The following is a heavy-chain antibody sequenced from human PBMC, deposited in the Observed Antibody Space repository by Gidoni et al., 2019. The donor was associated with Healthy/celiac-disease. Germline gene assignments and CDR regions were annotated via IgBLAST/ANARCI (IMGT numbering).Heavy chain of an antibody. Sequence: QLQLQESGPGLVKPSETLSLTCTVSGVSIGSSSYYWGWIRQPPGKGLEWIGSIYYSGSTYYNPSLKGRVTISVDTSKNQFSLKLSSVTAADTAVYYCARGDILTGRDFDYWGQRTLVTVSS. CDR3: ARGDILTGRDFDY. CDR2: IYYSGST. V-gene: IGHV4-39*01. CDR1: GVSIGSSSYY. D-gene: IGHD3-9*01. J-gene: IGHJ4*02.